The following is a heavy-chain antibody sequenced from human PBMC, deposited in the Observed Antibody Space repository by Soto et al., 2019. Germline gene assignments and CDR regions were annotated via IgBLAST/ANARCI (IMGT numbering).Heavy chain of an antibody. CDR1: GYTFTSYA. CDR3: ARDGDYYDSSGYDPIRAIDY. V-gene: IGHV1-3*01. Sequence: ASVKVSCKASGYTFTSYAMHWVRQAPGQRLEWMGWINAGNGNTKYSQKFQGRVTITRDTSASTAYMELSSLRSEETAVYYCARDGDYYDSSGYDPIRAIDYWGQGTLVTVSS. D-gene: IGHD3-22*01. CDR2: INAGNGNT. J-gene: IGHJ4*02.